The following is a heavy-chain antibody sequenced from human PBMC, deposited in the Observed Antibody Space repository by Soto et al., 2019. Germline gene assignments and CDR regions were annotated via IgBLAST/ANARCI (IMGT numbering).Heavy chain of an antibody. Sequence: EVQLLESGGGLVQPGGSLRLSCAASGFTFRNYAMSWVRQAPGKGLEWVSVISAGGNSTYYADSVKGRFTLSRDNAKKTVYLQMTSLRVEDTAVYYCARDRIPAVRLNWLAPWGQGTLVTVSS. D-gene: IGHD2-2*01. CDR2: ISAGGNST. CDR1: GFTFRNYA. J-gene: IGHJ5*02. V-gene: IGHV3-23*01. CDR3: ARDRIPAVRLNWLAP.